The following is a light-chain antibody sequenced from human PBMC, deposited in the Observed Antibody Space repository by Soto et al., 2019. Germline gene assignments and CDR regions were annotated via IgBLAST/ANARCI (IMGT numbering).Light chain of an antibody. Sequence: IGMTQSPSTLSVSPGERVTLSCRATESVSSNYLAWYQQKPGQAPRVLIYGASIRATGIPDRFSGSGSETDFTLTISRLEPEDFAVYYCQQYGTSPRTFGQGTKVDI. CDR1: ESVSSNY. J-gene: IGKJ1*01. CDR2: GAS. V-gene: IGKV3-20*01. CDR3: QQYGTSPRT.